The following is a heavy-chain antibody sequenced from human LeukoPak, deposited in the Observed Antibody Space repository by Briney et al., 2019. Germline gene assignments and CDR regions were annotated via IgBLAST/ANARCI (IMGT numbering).Heavy chain of an antibody. CDR3: TRDQMNY. J-gene: IGHJ4*02. CDR2: IFSNGDT. V-gene: IGHV3-53*01. D-gene: IGHD5-24*01. Sequence: QSGGSLRLSCTASEFTVSRNYMLWVRQAPGKGLEWVSLIFSNGDTHYADSVKGRFTISRGTSKNTVSPQMNSLRVEDTAMYYCTRDQMNYWGQGTLVTVSS. CDR1: EFTVSRNY.